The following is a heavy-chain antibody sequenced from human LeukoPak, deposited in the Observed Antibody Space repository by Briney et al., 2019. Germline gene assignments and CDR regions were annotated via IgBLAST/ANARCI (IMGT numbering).Heavy chain of an antibody. D-gene: IGHD2-15*01. CDR1: GYTFTSYD. Sequence: ASVKVSCKASGYTFTSYDINWVRQATGQGLEWMGWMNPNSGSTGYAQKFQGRVAMTRNTSISTVYMELSSLRSEDTAVYYCARGPNCGGGSCYRRAYYYYYGMDVWGQGTTVTVSS. CDR3: ARGPNCGGGSCYRRAYYYYYGMDV. J-gene: IGHJ6*02. V-gene: IGHV1-8*01. CDR2: MNPNSGST.